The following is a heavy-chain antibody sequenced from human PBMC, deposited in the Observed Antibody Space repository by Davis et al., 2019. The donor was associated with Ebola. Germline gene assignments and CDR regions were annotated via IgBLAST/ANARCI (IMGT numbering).Heavy chain of an antibody. V-gene: IGHV4-39*01. CDR3: ARHVYYSDSSGYDFSFDY. J-gene: IGHJ4*02. Sequence: SETLSLTCTVSGGSISNYYWGWIRQPPEKGLEWIGSIYYSGATYYNPSLKSRVTISVDTSKNQFSLKLSSVTAADTAVYYCARHVYYSDSSGYDFSFDYWGQGTLVTVSS. CDR2: IYYSGAT. D-gene: IGHD3-22*01. CDR1: GGSISNYY.